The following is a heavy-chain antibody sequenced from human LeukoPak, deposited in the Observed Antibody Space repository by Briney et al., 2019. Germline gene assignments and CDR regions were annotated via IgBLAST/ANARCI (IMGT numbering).Heavy chain of an antibody. V-gene: IGHV3-23*01. D-gene: IGHD1-26*01. CDR1: GFTFSSYA. J-gene: IGHJ4*02. CDR2: ISGSGSNT. CDR3: ARDGAKSFDY. Sequence: PGGSLRLSCAASGFTFSSYAMNWVRQAPGKGLEWVSAISGSGSNTYYSDSVKGRFTISRDNSKNTLYLQMNSLRAEDTAVYYCARDGAKSFDYWGQGTLVTVSS.